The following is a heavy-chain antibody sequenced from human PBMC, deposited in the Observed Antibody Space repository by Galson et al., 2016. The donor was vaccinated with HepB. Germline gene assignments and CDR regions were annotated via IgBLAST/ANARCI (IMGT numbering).Heavy chain of an antibody. CDR1: GFTFSNYA. CDR2: ISGSGGST. J-gene: IGHJ4*02. Sequence: SLRLSCAASGFTFSNYAMRWVRQAPGKGLEWVSSISGSGGSTYYADSVKGRFTISRDNSKNTLYLQMNSLRDEDTAVYYCAKGRTGTTGPVEYWGQGTLVTVSS. CDR3: AKGRTGTTGPVEY. V-gene: IGHV3-23*01. D-gene: IGHD1-1*01.